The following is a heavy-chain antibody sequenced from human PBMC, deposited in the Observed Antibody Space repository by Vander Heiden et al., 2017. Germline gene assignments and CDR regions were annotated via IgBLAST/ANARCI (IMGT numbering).Heavy chain of an antibody. CDR1: GGSINNSSYY. Sequence: QLQLQESGPGLVKPSERLSLTCTVSGGSINNSSYYWGWIRQTPGKGLEWIGSIYYSGSTYYNPSLKSRVTISVDTSKNQFSLKLSSVTAADTAVYYCARNIAVTAKAAFDIWGQGTMVTVSS. V-gene: IGHV4-39*01. CDR3: ARNIAVTAKAAFDI. D-gene: IGHD6-19*01. J-gene: IGHJ3*02. CDR2: IYYSGST.